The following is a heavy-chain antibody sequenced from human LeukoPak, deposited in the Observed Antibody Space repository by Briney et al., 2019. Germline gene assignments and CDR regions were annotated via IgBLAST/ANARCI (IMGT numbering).Heavy chain of an antibody. CDR2: ISGSGGST. V-gene: IGHV3-23*01. D-gene: IGHD2-2*02. CDR3: AKDSDCSSTSYYSVAFDI. Sequence: GGSLRLSCAASGFTFSSYAMSWVRQAPGKGLEWVSTISGSGGSTYYADSVKGRFTISRDNSKNTLYLQMNSLRAEDTAVYYCAKDSDCSSTSYYSVAFDIWGQGTMVTVSS. J-gene: IGHJ3*02. CDR1: GFTFSSYA.